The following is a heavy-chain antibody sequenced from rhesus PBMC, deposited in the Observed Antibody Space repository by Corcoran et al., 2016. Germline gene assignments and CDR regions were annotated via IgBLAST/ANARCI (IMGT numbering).Heavy chain of an antibody. CDR2: IYGGSGST. Sequence: QVQLQESGPGVVKPSETLSLTCAVSGGSISGYYLWSWIRQPPGKGLEWIGYIYGGSGSTSYNPSLKSQVIISIDTSKNQFSLKLSSVTAADTAVYYCARDIAAAGIDYWGQGVLVTVSS. V-gene: IGHV4S7*01. CDR1: GGSISGYYL. D-gene: IGHD6-25*01. J-gene: IGHJ4*01. CDR3: ARDIAAAGIDY.